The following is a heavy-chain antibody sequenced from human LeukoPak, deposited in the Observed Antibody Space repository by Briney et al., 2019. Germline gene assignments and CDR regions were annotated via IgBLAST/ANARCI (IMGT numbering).Heavy chain of an antibody. CDR2: VDPEDGET. J-gene: IGHJ4*02. D-gene: IGHD5-12*01. CDR3: ATPRGSGYDSLFDY. Sequence: GASVKVSCKASGYTFTGYYMHWVQQAPGKGLEWMGLVDPEDGETIYAEKFQGRVTITADTSTDTAYMELSSLRSEDTAVYYCATPRGSGYDSLFDYWGQGTLVTVSS. CDR1: GYTFTGYY. V-gene: IGHV1-69-2*01.